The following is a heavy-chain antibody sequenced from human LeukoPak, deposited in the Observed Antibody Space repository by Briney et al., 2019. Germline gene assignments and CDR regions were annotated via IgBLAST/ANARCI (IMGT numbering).Heavy chain of an antibody. CDR2: IYYSGST. J-gene: IGHJ3*02. V-gene: IGHV4-59*08. D-gene: IGHD5-12*01. CDR3: ARSGYDFAGAFDI. Sequence: PSETLSLTCTVSGGSISSYYWSWIRQPPGKGLEWIGYIYYSGSTNYNPSLKSRVTISVDTSKNQFSLKLSSVTAADTAVYYCARSGYDFAGAFDIWGQGTMVTVSS. CDR1: GGSISSYY.